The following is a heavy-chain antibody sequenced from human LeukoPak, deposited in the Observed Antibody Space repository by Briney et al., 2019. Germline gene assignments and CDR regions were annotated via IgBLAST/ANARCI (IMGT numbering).Heavy chain of an antibody. D-gene: IGHD1-26*01. CDR1: GGSVSSSRYY. CDR3: ARHKSCYFLSPTAA. CDR2: IYYTGST. Sequence: SETLSLTCPVSGGSVSSSRYYWGWIRQPPGKGREWIGSIYYTGSTDYKPSLKSRVTISVNASKNQISLKLSSVTAADKAVYLCARHKSCYFLSPTAAWGQGTPVTVSS. J-gene: IGHJ5*02. V-gene: IGHV4-39*01.